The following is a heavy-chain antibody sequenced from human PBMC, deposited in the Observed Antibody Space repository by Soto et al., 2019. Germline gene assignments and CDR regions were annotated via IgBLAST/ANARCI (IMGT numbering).Heavy chain of an antibody. V-gene: IGHV4-4*07. J-gene: IGHJ4*02. Sequence: PSETLSLTCTVSSGSINSFYWAWMRQPAGKGLEWIGRIHSSGTTNYNPSLSSRVTISVDTSKNQFSLKLTSVTAADTAVYYCARHTPAINYFDYWGQGTLVTVSS. CDR3: ARHTPAINYFDY. CDR1: SGSINSFY. CDR2: IHSSGTT. D-gene: IGHD2-2*02.